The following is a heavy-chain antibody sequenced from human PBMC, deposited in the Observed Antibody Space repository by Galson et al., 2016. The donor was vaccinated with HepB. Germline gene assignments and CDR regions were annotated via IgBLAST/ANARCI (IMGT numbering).Heavy chain of an antibody. D-gene: IGHD4-23*01. CDR1: GFTFSTYN. Sequence: SLRLSCAASGFTFSTYNMAWVRQAPGKGLEWLSYISSNSSTIFYADSVKGRLTISRDNAKNSLYVQMNSLRDDDTAVYFCARGRGGGNSVLFDSWGQGALVTVSS. CDR2: ISSNSSTI. V-gene: IGHV3-48*02. CDR3: ARGRGGGNSVLFDS. J-gene: IGHJ4*02.